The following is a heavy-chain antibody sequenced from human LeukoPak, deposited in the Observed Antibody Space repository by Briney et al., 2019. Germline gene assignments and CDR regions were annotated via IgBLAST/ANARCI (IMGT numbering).Heavy chain of an antibody. Sequence: GGSLRLSCAASGFTFSSYAMSWVRQAPGKGLEWVSAISGSGGSTYYADSVKGRFTISRDNSKNTLYLQMSSLGAEDTAVYYCAKLVAAGSSGPTTTDYWGQGTLVTVSS. CDR3: AKLVAAGSSGPTTTDY. J-gene: IGHJ4*02. CDR2: ISGSGGST. V-gene: IGHV3-23*01. D-gene: IGHD6-13*01. CDR1: GFTFSSYA.